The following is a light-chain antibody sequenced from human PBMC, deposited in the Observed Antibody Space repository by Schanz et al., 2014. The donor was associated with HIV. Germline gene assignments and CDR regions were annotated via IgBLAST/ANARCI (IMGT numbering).Light chain of an antibody. CDR3: QSYDSSLSGWV. CDR1: SSNIGAGYD. J-gene: IGLJ3*02. CDR2: GNN. V-gene: IGLV1-40*01. Sequence: QSVLTQPPSVSGAPGQRVTISCTGSSSNIGAGYDVYWYQQLPGTAPKLLIYGNNNRPLGVPDRFSGSKSGTSASLAMTGLQAEDEADYYCQSYDSSLSGWVFGGGTKLTVL.